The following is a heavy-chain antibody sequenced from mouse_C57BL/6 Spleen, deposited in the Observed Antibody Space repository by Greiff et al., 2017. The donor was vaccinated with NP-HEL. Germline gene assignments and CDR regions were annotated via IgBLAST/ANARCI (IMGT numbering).Heavy chain of an antibody. CDR2: IDPSDSYT. V-gene: IGHV1-50*01. Sequence: VKLMESGAELVKPGASVKLSCKASGYTFTSYWMQWVKQRPGQGLEWIGEIDPSDSYTNYNQKFKGKATLTVDTSSSTAYMQLSSLTSEDSAVYYCARERHYWGQGTTLTVSS. J-gene: IGHJ2*01. CDR1: GYTFTSYW. CDR3: ARERHY.